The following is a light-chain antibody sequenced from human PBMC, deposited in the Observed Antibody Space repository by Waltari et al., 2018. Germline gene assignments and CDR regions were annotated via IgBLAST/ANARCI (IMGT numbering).Light chain of an antibody. CDR1: QSLSTN. CDR3: QQYNNWPPIT. V-gene: IGKV3-15*01. J-gene: IGKJ5*01. Sequence: EVVLRQSPATLSVSPVERATLSCRASQSLSTNLAWYQQKPGQAPRLLMYGASTRATGVPARFSGSGSGIDFTLTISNMQSEDFAVYFCQQYNNWPPITFGQGTRLEIK. CDR2: GAS.